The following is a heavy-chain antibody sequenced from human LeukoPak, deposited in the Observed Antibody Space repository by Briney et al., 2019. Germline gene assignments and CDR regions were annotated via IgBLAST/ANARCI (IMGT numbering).Heavy chain of an antibody. CDR2: IYYSGST. V-gene: IGHV4-59*01. D-gene: IGHD4-17*01. CDR3: ARDRYYGDSPGIDY. CDR1: GGSISSYY. J-gene: IGHJ4*02. Sequence: SETLSLTCTVSGGSISSYYWSWIRQPPGKGLEWIGYIYYSGSTNYNPFLKSRVTISVDTSKNQFSLKLSSVTAADTAVYYCARDRYYGDSPGIDYWGQGTLVTVSS.